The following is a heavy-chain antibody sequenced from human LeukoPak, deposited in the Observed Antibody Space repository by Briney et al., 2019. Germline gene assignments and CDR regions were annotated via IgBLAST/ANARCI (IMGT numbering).Heavy chain of an antibody. CDR2: INPSGGST. J-gene: IGHJ5*02. CDR3: ARVSVAGFNWFDP. Sequence: ASVKVSCKASGYTFTSFYMHWVRQAPGQGLEWMGIINPSGGSTSYAQKFQGRVTMTRDTSTSTVYMELSSLRSEDAAVYYCARVSVAGFNWFDPWGQGTQVTVSS. CDR1: GYTFTSFY. V-gene: IGHV1-46*01. D-gene: IGHD6-19*01.